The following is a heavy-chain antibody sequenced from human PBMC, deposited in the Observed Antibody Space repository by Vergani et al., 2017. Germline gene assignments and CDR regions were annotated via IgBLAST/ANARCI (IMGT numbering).Heavy chain of an antibody. Sequence: EVQLVESGGGLVQPGRSLRLSCAASGFTFDDYAMHWVRQAPGKGLEWVSGISWNSGSIGYADSVKGRFTISRDNAKNSLYLQMNSLRAEDTAVYYCAKGGSGLPCYWGQGTLVTVSS. CDR2: ISWNSGSI. D-gene: IGHD5-12*01. V-gene: IGHV3-9*01. CDR1: GFTFDDYA. J-gene: IGHJ4*02. CDR3: AKGGSGLPCY.